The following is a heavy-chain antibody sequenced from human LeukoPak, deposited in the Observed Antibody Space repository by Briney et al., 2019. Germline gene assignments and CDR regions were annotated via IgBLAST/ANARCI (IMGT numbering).Heavy chain of an antibody. CDR1: GGSISSSSYY. D-gene: IGHD3-22*01. V-gene: IGHV4-39*01. CDR3: ARSGNYYDSSGYYYGNFDY. J-gene: IGHJ4*02. CDR2: IYYSGST. Sequence: SETLSLTCTVSGGSISSSSYYWGWIRQPPGKGLEWIGRIYYSGSTYYNPSLKSRVTISVDTSKNQFSLKLSSVTAADTAVYYCARSGNYYDSSGYYYGNFDYWGQGTLVTVSS.